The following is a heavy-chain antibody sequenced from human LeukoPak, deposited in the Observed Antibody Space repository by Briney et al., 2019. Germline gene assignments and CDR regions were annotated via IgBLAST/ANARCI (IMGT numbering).Heavy chain of an antibody. Sequence: GGSLRLSCAASGFTFSDYYMSWIRQAPGKGLDWVSYISSSSSYTNYADSVKGRFTISRDNAKNSLYLQMNSLRAEDTAVYYCARDSADILTGADAFDIWGQGTMVTVSS. V-gene: IGHV3-11*06. J-gene: IGHJ3*02. CDR3: ARDSADILTGADAFDI. CDR1: GFTFSDYY. CDR2: ISSSSSYT. D-gene: IGHD3-9*01.